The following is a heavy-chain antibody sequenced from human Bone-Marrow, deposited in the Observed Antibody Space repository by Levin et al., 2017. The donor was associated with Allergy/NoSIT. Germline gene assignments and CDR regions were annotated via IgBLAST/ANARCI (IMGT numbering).Heavy chain of an antibody. V-gene: IGHV4-59*01. CDR3: ASGAVAANKIDY. Sequence: SQTLSLTCTVSGGSISSSYWSWIRQPPGKGLEWIGYIYYSGSTNYNPSLKSRVTISVDTSKNQFSLKLSSVTAADTAVYYCASGAVAANKIDYWGQGTLVTVSS. CDR2: IYYSGST. J-gene: IGHJ4*02. D-gene: IGHD6-19*01. CDR1: GGSISSSY.